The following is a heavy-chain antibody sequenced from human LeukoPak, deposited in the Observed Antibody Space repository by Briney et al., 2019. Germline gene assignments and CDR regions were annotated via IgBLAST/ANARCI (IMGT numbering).Heavy chain of an antibody. D-gene: IGHD6-19*01. CDR1: GFSFSSYW. CDR3: ARDLYSSGWSP. J-gene: IGHJ5*02. CDR2: IKQDGSEK. V-gene: IGHV3-7*01. Sequence: GSLRLSCAASGFSFSSYWMSWVRQAPGKGLEWVANIKQDGSEKNYVDSVKGRFTISRDNAKNSLYLRMNSLRAEDTAVYYCARDLYSSGWSPWGQGTLVAVSS.